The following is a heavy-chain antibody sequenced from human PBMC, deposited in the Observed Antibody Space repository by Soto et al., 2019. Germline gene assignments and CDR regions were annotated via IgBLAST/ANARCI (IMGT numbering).Heavy chain of an antibody. J-gene: IGHJ3*02. CDR1: GFTVSSNY. D-gene: IGHD6-6*01. Sequence: EVQLVESGGGLVQPGGSLRLSCAASGFTVSSNYMSWVRQAPGKGLEWVSVIYSGGSTYYADSVKGRFTISRDNSKNTMYLQMNRLRAEETAVYYCARDRSSVDAFDIWGQGTMVTVSS. V-gene: IGHV3-66*01. CDR2: IYSGGST. CDR3: ARDRSSVDAFDI.